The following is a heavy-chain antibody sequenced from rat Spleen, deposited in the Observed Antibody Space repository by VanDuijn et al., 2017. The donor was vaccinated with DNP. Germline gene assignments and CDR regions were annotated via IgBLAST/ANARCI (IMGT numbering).Heavy chain of an antibody. CDR1: GFVFSDYN. CDR3: TTSEAYTTDA. Sequence: EVQLVESGGGLVQPGRSLKVSCAASGFVFSDYNMAWVRQGPKKGLEWVATIVHDGSRTYYRDSVKGRFTISRDNTKSTLYLQMDSLRSEETATYYCTTSEAYTTDAWGQGTSVTVSS. J-gene: IGHJ4*01. V-gene: IGHV5S10*01. D-gene: IGHD1-6*01. CDR2: IVHDGSRT.